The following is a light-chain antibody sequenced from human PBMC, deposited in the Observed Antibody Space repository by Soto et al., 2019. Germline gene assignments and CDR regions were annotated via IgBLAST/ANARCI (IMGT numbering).Light chain of an antibody. J-gene: IGKJ1*01. CDR3: KQYNSSWT. CDR1: QSISSW. CDR2: KAS. V-gene: IGKV1-5*03. Sequence: DIQMTQSPSTLSASVRDRVTITCRASQSISSWLAWYQQKPGKAPKLLIYKASSLESGVPSRFSGSGSGTEFTVTISSLQPDDFATYYCKQYNSSWTFGQGTKVEIK.